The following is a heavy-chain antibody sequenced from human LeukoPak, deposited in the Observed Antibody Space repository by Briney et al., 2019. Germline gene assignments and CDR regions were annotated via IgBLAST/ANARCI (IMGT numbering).Heavy chain of an antibody. CDR3: AIDGIDGDGDYSDYFDY. CDR2: IIPIFGTA. Sequence: GASVKVSCKASGYTFTSYDISWVRQAPGQGLEWMGRIIPIFGTANYAQKFQGRVTITTDESTSTAYMELNSLRSEDTAVYYCAIDGIDGDGDYSDYFDYWGQGTLVTVSS. V-gene: IGHV1-69*05. D-gene: IGHD4-17*01. J-gene: IGHJ4*02. CDR1: GYTFTSYD.